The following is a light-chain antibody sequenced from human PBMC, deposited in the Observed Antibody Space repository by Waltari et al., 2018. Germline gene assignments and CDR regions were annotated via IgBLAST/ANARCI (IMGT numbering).Light chain of an antibody. CDR3: PTGGHGTWV. CDR2: VNSDGSH. CDR1: SGHSTNV. J-gene: IGLJ3*02. V-gene: IGLV4-69*01. Sequence: QLVLTQSPSASASLGAPVKFTCTLSSGHSTNVIAWLQKRPEKGPRFVMKVNSDGSHSKGDEIPDRFSGSRSGAERYLTVASLQSDDEADYYCPTGGHGTWVFGGETKLTVL.